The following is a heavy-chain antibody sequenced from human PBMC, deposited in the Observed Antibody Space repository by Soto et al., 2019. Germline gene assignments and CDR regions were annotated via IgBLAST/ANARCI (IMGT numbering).Heavy chain of an antibody. CDR3: ASERVAEMATGGYFDN. CDR1: GGTFSDLA. D-gene: IGHD5-12*01. V-gene: IGHV1-69*01. J-gene: IGHJ4*02. Sequence: QVHLVQSGAEVKKPGSSVKVSCKTSGGTFSDLAFSWVRQAPRQGLEWVGGIIPLFGTPNYAREFQGRVSISADESPNTVYMELRSLRSEDTAVYYCASERVAEMATGGYFDNWGQGTLVTVSS. CDR2: IIPLFGTP.